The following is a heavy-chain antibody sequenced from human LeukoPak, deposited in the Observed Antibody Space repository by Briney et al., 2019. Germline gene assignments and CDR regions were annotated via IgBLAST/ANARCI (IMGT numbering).Heavy chain of an antibody. J-gene: IGHJ4*02. CDR2: ISSSSSSYI. V-gene: IGHV3-21*01. D-gene: IGHD4-17*01. Sequence: GGSLRLSCAASGFTFSSYSMNWVRQAPGKGLEWVSSISSSSSSYIYYADSVKGRFTISRDNAKNSLYLQMNSLRAEDTAVYYCARAQTTWVTDYWGQGTLVTVSS. CDR3: ARAQTTWVTDY. CDR1: GFTFSSYS.